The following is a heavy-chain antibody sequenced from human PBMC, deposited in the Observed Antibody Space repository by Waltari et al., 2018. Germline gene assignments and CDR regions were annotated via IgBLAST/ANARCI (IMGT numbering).Heavy chain of an antibody. V-gene: IGHV3-21*06. CDR1: GFSFDEYS. J-gene: IGHJ5*02. CDR2: LNNGGDYK. Sequence: VRLVESGGGRVEPGESLRLSCVGSGFSFDEYSMNWVRRAPGKCLEWVSSLNNGGDYKGYADSVEGRFTISRDNDKNTLYLQMNDLRVDDTAIYYCARGKAFDPWGQGTRVNVSS. CDR3: ARGKAFDP.